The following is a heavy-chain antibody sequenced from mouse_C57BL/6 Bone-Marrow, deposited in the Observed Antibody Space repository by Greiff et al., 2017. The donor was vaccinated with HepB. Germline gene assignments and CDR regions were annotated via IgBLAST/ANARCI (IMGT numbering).Heavy chain of an antibody. D-gene: IGHD6-2*01. CDR1: GYTFTDYY. CDR3: ANTVSVDYFDY. V-gene: IGHV1-19*01. Sequence: EVQLQQSGPVLVKPGASVKMSCKASGYTFTDYYMNWVKQSHGKSLEWIGVINPYNGGTSYNQKFKGKATLTVDKSSSPAYMELNSLTSEDSAVYYCANTVSVDYFDYWGQGTTLTVSS. J-gene: IGHJ2*01. CDR2: INPYNGGT.